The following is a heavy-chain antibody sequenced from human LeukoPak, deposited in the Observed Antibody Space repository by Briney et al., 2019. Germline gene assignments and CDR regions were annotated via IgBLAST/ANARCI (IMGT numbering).Heavy chain of an antibody. Sequence: GGSLKLSCAASGFTFSGSAMHWVRQASGKGLEWVGRIRSKANSYATAYAASVKGRFTMSRDDSKNTAYLQMNSPKTEDTGVYYCTKGYYYGMEVWGQGTTVTVSS. V-gene: IGHV3-73*01. CDR2: IRSKANSYAT. CDR1: GFTFSGSA. CDR3: TKGYYYGMEV. J-gene: IGHJ6*02.